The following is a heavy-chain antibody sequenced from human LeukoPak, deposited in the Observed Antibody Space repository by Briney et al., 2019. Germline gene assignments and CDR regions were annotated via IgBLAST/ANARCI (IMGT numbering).Heavy chain of an antibody. V-gene: IGHV1-8*01. J-gene: IGHJ6*02. CDR1: GYTFTSYD. CDR3: ARGWATSVLTGYFYYYGMDV. Sequence: ASVKVSCKASGYTFTSYDINWVRQATGQGLEWMGWMNPNSGNTGYAQKFQGRVTMTRNTSISTAYMELSSLRSEDTAVYYCARGWATSVLTGYFYYYGMDVWGQGTTVTVSS. D-gene: IGHD3-9*01. CDR2: MNPNSGNT.